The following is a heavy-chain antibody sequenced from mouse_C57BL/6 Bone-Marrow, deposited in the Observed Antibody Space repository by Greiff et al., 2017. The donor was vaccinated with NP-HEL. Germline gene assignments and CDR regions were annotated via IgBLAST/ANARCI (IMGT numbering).Heavy chain of an antibody. CDR2: IRSKSNNYAT. D-gene: IGHD1-3*01. CDR1: GFSFNTYA. CDR3: VRQDGSSYYFDY. V-gene: IGHV10-1*01. J-gene: IGHJ2*01. Sequence: DVMLVESGGGLVQPKGSLKLSCAASGFSFNTYAMNWVRQAPGKGLEWVARIRSKSNNYATYYADSVKDRFTISRDDSESMLYLQMNNLKTEDTAMYYCVRQDGSSYYFDYWGQGTTLTVSS.